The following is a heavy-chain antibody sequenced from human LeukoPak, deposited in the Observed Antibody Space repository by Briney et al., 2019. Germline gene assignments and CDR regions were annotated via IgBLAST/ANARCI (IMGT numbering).Heavy chain of an antibody. Sequence: GRSLRLSCAASGLTFNTYAMHWVRQAPGKGLEWVAVISYDGSKKFYADSVKGRFTISRDNAKNSLYLQMNSLRAEDTAVYYCVRGQDGIDNWFDPWGQGTLVTVAS. V-gene: IGHV3-30*07. D-gene: IGHD1-14*01. CDR2: ISYDGSKK. J-gene: IGHJ5*02. CDR3: VRGQDGIDNWFDP. CDR1: GLTFNTYA.